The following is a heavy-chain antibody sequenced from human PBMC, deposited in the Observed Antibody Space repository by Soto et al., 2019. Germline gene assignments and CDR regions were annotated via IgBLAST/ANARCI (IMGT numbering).Heavy chain of an antibody. J-gene: IGHJ4*02. CDR3: ARDRREPVIAATPFYFDY. CDR1: GFTFSTYS. Sequence: GGSLRLSCAASGFTFSTYSMNWVRQAPGKGLEWVSYINSGSYTIYYADSVKGRFTISRDNAKNSLYLQMSSLRAEDTAVYYCARDRREPVIAATPFYFDYWGQGTLVTVSS. V-gene: IGHV3-48*01. CDR2: INSGSYTI. D-gene: IGHD2-15*01.